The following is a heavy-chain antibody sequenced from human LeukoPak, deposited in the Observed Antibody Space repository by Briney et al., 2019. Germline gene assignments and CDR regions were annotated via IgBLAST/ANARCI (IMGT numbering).Heavy chain of an antibody. CDR3: ASVNRYYYDSSGYRFDY. CDR1: GGTFSSYA. Sequence: SMTVSCTASGGTFSSYAISWVRQAPGQGLEWMGGIIPIFGTANYAQKFQGRVTITADESTSTAYMELSSLRSEDTAVYYCASVNRYYYDSSGYRFDYWGQGTLVTVSS. J-gene: IGHJ4*02. CDR2: IIPIFGTA. D-gene: IGHD3-22*01. V-gene: IGHV1-69*13.